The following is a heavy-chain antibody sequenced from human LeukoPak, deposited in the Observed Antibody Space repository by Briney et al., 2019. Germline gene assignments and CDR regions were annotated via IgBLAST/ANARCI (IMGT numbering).Heavy chain of an antibody. Sequence: GGSLRLSCAASGFTFSSYWMHWVRQAPGKGLVWVSRINSDGSSTSYADSVKGRFTISRDNAKNTLYLQMNSLRAEDTAVYYCAREGDYYDSSGPSGGFDYWGQGTLVTVSS. CDR3: AREGDYYDSSGPSGGFDY. J-gene: IGHJ4*02. D-gene: IGHD3-22*01. V-gene: IGHV3-74*01. CDR2: INSDGSST. CDR1: GFTFSSYW.